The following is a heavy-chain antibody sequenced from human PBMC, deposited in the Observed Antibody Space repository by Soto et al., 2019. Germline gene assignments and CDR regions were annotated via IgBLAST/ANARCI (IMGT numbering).Heavy chain of an antibody. CDR1: GFTFSSYS. CDR3: ARDTGGQLNTYYDYIWGSYRYTGHDAFDI. J-gene: IGHJ3*02. CDR2: ISSSSSYI. V-gene: IGHV3-21*01. Sequence: EVQLVESGGGLVKPGGSLRLSCAASGFTFSSYSMNWVRQAPGKGLEWVSSISSSSSYIYYADSVKGRFTISRDNAKNSLYLQMNSLRAEEMDVYYCARDTGGQLNTYYDYIWGSYRYTGHDAFDIWGQWTMVTVSS. D-gene: IGHD3-16*02.